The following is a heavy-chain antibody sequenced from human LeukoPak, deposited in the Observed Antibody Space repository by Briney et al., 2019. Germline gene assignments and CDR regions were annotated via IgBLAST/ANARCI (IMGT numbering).Heavy chain of an antibody. J-gene: IGHJ4*02. Sequence: PGGSLRLSCAASGFTSSSYAMSWVRQAPGKGLEWVSAISGSGGSTYYADSVKGRFTISRDNSKNKLYLQMNSLRAEDTAVYYCAKKYYYDSSGYYRENDYWGQGTLVTVSS. D-gene: IGHD3-22*01. CDR2: ISGSGGST. V-gene: IGHV3-23*01. CDR3: AKKYYYDSSGYYRENDY. CDR1: GFTSSSYA.